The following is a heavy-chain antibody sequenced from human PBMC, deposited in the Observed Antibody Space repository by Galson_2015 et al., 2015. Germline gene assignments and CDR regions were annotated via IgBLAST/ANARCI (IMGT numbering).Heavy chain of an antibody. CDR1: GFTFSSYW. V-gene: IGHV3-23*01. D-gene: IGHD3-22*01. CDR2: ISGSGGST. CDR3: AKAGITMIVGLWY. Sequence: SLRLSCAASGFTFSSYWMSWVRQAPGKGLEWVSAISGSGGSTYYADSVKGRFTISRDNSKNTLYLQMNSLRAEDTAVYYCAKAGITMIVGLWYWGQGTLVTVSS. J-gene: IGHJ4*02.